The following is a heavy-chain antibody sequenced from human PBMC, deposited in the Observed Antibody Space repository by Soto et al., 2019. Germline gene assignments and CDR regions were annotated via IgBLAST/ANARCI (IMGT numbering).Heavy chain of an antibody. CDR3: AKVLPPTRTYCSGGSCYWGLFDY. Sequence: RGSLILSCAASGLTFSSYAMSWVPQAPGKGLEWVSAFSGSGGSTYYADSVKGRFTISRDNSKNTLYLQMNSLRAEDTAVYYCAKVLPPTRTYCSGGSCYWGLFDYWGQGTLVTVSS. V-gene: IGHV3-23*01. CDR1: GLTFSSYA. CDR2: FSGSGGST. D-gene: IGHD2-15*01. J-gene: IGHJ4*02.